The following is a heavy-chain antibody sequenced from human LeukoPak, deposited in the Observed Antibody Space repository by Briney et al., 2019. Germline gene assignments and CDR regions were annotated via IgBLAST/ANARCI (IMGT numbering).Heavy chain of an antibody. CDR1: GGSISSYY. J-gene: IGHJ6*02. V-gene: IGHV4-4*07. Sequence: SETLSLTCTVSGGSISSYYWSWIRQPAGKGLEWIGRIYTSGSTNYNPSLKSRVTMSVDTSKNQFSLKLSSATAADTAVYYCARDSWNDFWSGPGYGMDVWGQGTTVTVSS. D-gene: IGHD3-3*01. CDR3: ARDSWNDFWSGPGYGMDV. CDR2: IYTSGST.